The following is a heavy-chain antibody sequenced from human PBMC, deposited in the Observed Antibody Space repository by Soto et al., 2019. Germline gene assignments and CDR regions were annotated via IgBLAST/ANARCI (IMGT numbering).Heavy chain of an antibody. D-gene: IGHD6-6*01. CDR1: GGSFSSYY. V-gene: IGHV4-4*07. J-gene: IGHJ4*02. CDR2: IYTCGIT. Sequence: QVQLQESGPGLVKPSETLSLTCTVSGGSFSSYYWSWIRQPAGKGLEWIGRIYTCGITNYNPSLKSRVPMSVDTSKKQFSLNMTSVTAADTAVYFCARELAEAARSLDYWGLGTLVTVSS. CDR3: ARELAEAARSLDY.